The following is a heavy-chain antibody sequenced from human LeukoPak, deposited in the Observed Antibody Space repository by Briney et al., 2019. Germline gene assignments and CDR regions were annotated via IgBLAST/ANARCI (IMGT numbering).Heavy chain of an antibody. CDR2: LYSGGYT. D-gene: IGHD3-3*01. Sequence: GGSLRLSCAASGFSVSGNYMSWVRQAPGKGLEWVSVLYSGGYTHYADSVKGRFTISRDNSRNTMDLQMNSLRVEDTAVYHCTRYDSSRFDPWGQGTLVIVSA. CDR1: GFSVSGNY. J-gene: IGHJ5*02. V-gene: IGHV3-66*02. CDR3: TRYDSSRFDP.